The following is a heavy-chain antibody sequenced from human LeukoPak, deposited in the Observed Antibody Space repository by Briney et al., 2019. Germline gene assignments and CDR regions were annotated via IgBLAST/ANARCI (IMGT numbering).Heavy chain of an antibody. Sequence: GGSLRLSCAASGFTFSDYYMSWIRQAPGKGLGWVSYISSSSSYTKYADSVKGRFTISRDNAKNSLYLQVNSLRAEDTAVYYCARGTGTTAYFDYWGQGTLVTVSS. CDR3: ARGTGTTAYFDY. CDR1: GFTFSDYY. V-gene: IGHV3-11*06. CDR2: ISSSSSYT. D-gene: IGHD1-1*01. J-gene: IGHJ4*02.